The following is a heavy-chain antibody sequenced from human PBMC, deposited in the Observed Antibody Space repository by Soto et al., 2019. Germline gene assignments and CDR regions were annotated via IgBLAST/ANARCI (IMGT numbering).Heavy chain of an antibody. D-gene: IGHD3-3*01. CDR2: ISGSGNSP. J-gene: IGHJ4*02. Sequence: EVQLLESGGGLVRPGGSLRLSCAASGYTFSGYAMYWVRQAPGKGLEWVSAISGSGNSPYYADSVKGRFTISRDNSKHTLYLQMNSLTAEDTARYYCAKVTENEFWGGYFDLWGQGTLLTVSS. CDR1: GYTFSGYA. CDR3: AKVTENEFWGGYFDL. V-gene: IGHV3-23*01.